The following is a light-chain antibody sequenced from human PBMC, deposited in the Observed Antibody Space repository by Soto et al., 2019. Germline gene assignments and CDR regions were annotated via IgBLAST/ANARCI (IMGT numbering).Light chain of an antibody. CDR2: DAS. CDR3: QRDNAFSQT. CDR1: QRINNW. J-gene: IGKJ1*01. V-gene: IGKV1-5*01. Sequence: DIQMTQSPSTLSASVGDRVTITCRASQRINNWVAWYQQKPGKAPKVLIYDASTLDSGVPSRFSGSGSGTEFTLTIDTLQPDDFATYYCQRDNAFSQTFGQGTKVEI.